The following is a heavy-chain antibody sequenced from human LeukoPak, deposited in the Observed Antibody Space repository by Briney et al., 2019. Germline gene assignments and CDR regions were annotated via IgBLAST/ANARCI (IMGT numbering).Heavy chain of an antibody. D-gene: IGHD3-22*01. V-gene: IGHV4-61*02. Sequence: SETLSLTCTVSGGFISSGSYYWSWIRQPAGKGLEWIGRIYTSGSTNYNPSLKSRVTISVDASKNQFSLKLSSVTAADTAVYYCAGRPLYYYDSSGYYRFGGQGTLVTVSS. CDR1: GGFISSGSYY. CDR3: AGRPLYYYDSSGYYRF. CDR2: IYTSGST. J-gene: IGHJ4*02.